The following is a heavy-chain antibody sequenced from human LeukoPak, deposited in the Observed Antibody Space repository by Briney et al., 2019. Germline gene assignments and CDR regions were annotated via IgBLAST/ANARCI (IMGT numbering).Heavy chain of an antibody. V-gene: IGHV1-69*05. CDR2: IIPIFGTA. D-gene: IGHD5-24*01. Sequence: ASVKVSRKASGGTFSSYAISWVRQAPGQGLEWMGGIIPIFGTANYAQKFQGRVTITTDESTSTAYMELSSLRSEDTAVYYCARDREMATRVGANYYMDVWGKGTTVTVSS. CDR1: GGTFSSYA. CDR3: ARDREMATRVGANYYMDV. J-gene: IGHJ6*03.